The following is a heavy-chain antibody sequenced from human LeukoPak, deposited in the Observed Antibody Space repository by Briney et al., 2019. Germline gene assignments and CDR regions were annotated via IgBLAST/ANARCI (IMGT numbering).Heavy chain of an antibody. CDR3: VRDRGAYFYETGY. CDR2: IYTDDTT. Sequence: PGGSLRLSCAASGFTFSSYSMNWVRQAPGKGLEWVSVIYTDDTTYYAESVKGRFTISRDISKNTLYLQMNSLRAEDTAVYYCVRDRGAYFYETGYWGRGTLVTVSS. D-gene: IGHD3-22*01. V-gene: IGHV3-66*01. J-gene: IGHJ4*02. CDR1: GFTFSSYS.